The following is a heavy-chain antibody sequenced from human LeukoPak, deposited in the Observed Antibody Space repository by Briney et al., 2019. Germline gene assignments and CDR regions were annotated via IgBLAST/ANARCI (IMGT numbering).Heavy chain of an antibody. J-gene: IGHJ3*02. D-gene: IGHD7-27*01. Sequence: SETLSLTCAVYGGSFSGYYWSWIRQPPGKGLEWIGEINHSGSTNYNPSLKSRVTISVDTSKNQFSLKLSSVTAADTAVYYCAREPTWGFDAFDIWGQGTMVTVSS. CDR1: GGSFSGYY. CDR2: INHSGST. V-gene: IGHV4-34*01. CDR3: AREPTWGFDAFDI.